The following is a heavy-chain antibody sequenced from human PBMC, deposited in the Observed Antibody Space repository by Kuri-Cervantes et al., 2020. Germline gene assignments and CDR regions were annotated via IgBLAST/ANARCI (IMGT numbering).Heavy chain of an antibody. D-gene: IGHD3-16*01. Sequence: GESLKTSCAASGFTFSRYSMNWVRQAPGKGLEWVAYIRRRSYCETSEYAASVRGRFSISRDDVESITYLQRNGPKTDDTGDYYCSRGVGGEAIVFWSQGSRVTVSS. CDR3: SRGVGGEAIVF. V-gene: IGHV3-49*04. J-gene: IGHJ1*01. CDR2: IRRRSYCETS. CDR1: GFTFSRYS.